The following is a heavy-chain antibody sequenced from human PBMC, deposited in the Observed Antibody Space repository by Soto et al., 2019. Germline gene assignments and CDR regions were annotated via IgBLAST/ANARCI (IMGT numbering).Heavy chain of an antibody. CDR3: ARDSEKYSGYDLGIDY. D-gene: IGHD5-12*01. CDR2: ISSSGKTI. J-gene: IGHJ4*02. Sequence: GWSLRLSCGASGFTFTNYEMNWVRQAPGKGLEWISYISSSGKTISYADSVKGRFTISRDNAKNSLYLQMNSLRAEDTAVYYYARDSEKYSGYDLGIDYWGKGTLVTVSS. CDR1: GFTFTNYE. V-gene: IGHV3-48*03.